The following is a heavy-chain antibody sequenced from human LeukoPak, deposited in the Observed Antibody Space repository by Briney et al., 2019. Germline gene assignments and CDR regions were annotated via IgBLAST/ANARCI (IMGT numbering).Heavy chain of an antibody. Sequence: RSSETLSLTCTVSDGSIGSYYGSCIRQPAGKGLEWIGCIYTGGSTNYNPSLKSRVTMSVDMSRKHFSLKVTSVTAADTAVYYCAGGPDSSSSGIDYWGQGTLVTVSS. D-gene: IGHD6-6*01. J-gene: IGHJ4*02. CDR2: IYTGGST. CDR3: AGGPDSSSSGIDY. CDR1: DGSIGSYY. V-gene: IGHV4-4*07.